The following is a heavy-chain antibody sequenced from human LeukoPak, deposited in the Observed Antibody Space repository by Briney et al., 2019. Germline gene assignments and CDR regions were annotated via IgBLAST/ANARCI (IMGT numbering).Heavy chain of an antibody. V-gene: IGHV4-59*01. CDR2: IYYSGST. J-gene: IGHJ4*02. Sequence: SETLSLTCTVSGGSISSYYWSWIRQPPGKGLEWIGYIYYSGSTNYNPSLKSRVTISVDTSKNQFSLKLSSVTAADTAVYYCARQGWRGYSYGYFDYWGQGTLVTVSS. CDR3: ARQGWRGYSYGYFDY. CDR1: GGSISSYY. D-gene: IGHD5-18*01.